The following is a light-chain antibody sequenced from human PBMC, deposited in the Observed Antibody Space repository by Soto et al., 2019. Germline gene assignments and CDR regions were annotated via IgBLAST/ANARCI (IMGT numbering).Light chain of an antibody. CDR2: AAS. V-gene: IGKV1-27*01. CDR3: QKYNSAPRT. J-gene: IGKJ1*01. Sequence: DIQMTQSPSSLSASVGDRVTISCRASQGIIDYLAWYQQKPGKVPKLLIYAASTLQSGVPSRFSGSGSGTDFTLTISSLQTEDVATYYCQKYNSAPRTFGQGTKVEVK. CDR1: QGIIDY.